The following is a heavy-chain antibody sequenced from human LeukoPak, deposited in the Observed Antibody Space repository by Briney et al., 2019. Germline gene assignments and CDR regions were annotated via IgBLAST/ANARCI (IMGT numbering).Heavy chain of an antibody. Sequence: GASVKVSCKASGYTFTSYDINWVRQATGQGLEWMGWMNPNRGNTGYAQKFQGRGTMTRNTSISTAYMELSSLRSEDTAVYYCARGGWDYYYDSSGYLPPRDWGQGTLVTVSS. CDR2: MNPNRGNT. CDR1: GYTFTSYD. V-gene: IGHV1-8*01. J-gene: IGHJ4*02. D-gene: IGHD3-22*01. CDR3: ARGGWDYYYDSSGYLPPRD.